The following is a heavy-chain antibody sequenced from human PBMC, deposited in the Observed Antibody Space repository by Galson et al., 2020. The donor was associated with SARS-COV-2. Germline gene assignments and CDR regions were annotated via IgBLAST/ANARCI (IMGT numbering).Heavy chain of an antibody. J-gene: IGHJ1*01. CDR1: GFTFSSYG. V-gene: IGHV3-33*01. CDR3: ARDLVPAAIEPDEYFQH. CDR2: IWYDGSNK. D-gene: IGHD2-2*02. Sequence: GGSLRLSCAASGFTFSSYGMHWVHQAPGKGLEWVADIWYDGSNKYYADSVKGRFTISRDNSKNTLYLQMNSLRAEDTAVYYCARDLVPAAIEPDEYFQHWGQGTLVTVSS.